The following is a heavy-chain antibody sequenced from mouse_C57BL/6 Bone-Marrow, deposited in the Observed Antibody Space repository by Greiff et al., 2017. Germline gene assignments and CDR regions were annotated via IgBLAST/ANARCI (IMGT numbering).Heavy chain of an antibody. D-gene: IGHD3-2*02. CDR3: ARSGRVLDAMDY. CDR1: GYAFTNYL. Sequence: QVQLQQSGAELVRPGTSVKVSCKASGYAFTNYLIEWVKQRPGQGLEWIGVINPGSGGTNYNEKFKGKATLTADKSSSTAYMQLSSLTSEDSAVYFCARSGRVLDAMDYWGQGTSVTVSS. V-gene: IGHV1-54*01. CDR2: INPGSGGT. J-gene: IGHJ4*01.